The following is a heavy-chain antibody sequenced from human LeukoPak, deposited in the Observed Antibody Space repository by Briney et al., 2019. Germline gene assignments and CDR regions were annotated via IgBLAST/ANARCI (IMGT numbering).Heavy chain of an antibody. CDR3: AKGGVPAATNDY. D-gene: IGHD2-2*01. J-gene: IGHJ4*02. CDR1: GFTFSSYA. CDR2: ISGSGGST. V-gene: IGHV3-23*01. Sequence: HPGGSLRLSCAASGFTFSSYAMSWVRQAPGKGLEWVSAISGSGGSTYYADSVKGRFTNSRDNSKNTLYLQINSLRAEDTAVYYCAKGGVPAATNDYWGQGTLVTVSS.